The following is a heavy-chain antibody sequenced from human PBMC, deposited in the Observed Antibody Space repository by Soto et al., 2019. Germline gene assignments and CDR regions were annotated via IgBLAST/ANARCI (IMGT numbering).Heavy chain of an antibody. D-gene: IGHD3-22*01. CDR2: ISGSGDRT. CDR3: ARDRRSSGYLTPRFSGGMDA. J-gene: IGHJ6*02. Sequence: EVQLLESGGDLVQPGGSLTLSCVASGFTFSNFAMSWVRRTPGEGLEWASSISGSGDRTYYADSVKGRFSISRVNSKNTLYLQMNSLGAEDTATYYCARDRRSSGYLTPRFSGGMDAWGQGTTVIVSS. CDR1: GFTFSNFA. V-gene: IGHV3-23*01.